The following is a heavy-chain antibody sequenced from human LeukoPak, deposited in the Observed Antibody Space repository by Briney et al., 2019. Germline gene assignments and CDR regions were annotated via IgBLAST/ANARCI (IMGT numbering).Heavy chain of an antibody. V-gene: IGHV3-30*07. CDR1: GFTFSNYA. D-gene: IGHD1-14*01. Sequence: GGSLRLSCAASGFTFSNYAIHWVRQVPGRGLEWVALISSDGSVIYDADSVKGRFAISRDNSKNTLYLQMNSLRAEDTAVYYCAKVSGGGLYYDGMDVWGQGTTVTVSS. J-gene: IGHJ6*02. CDR3: AKVSGGGLYYDGMDV. CDR2: ISSDGSVI.